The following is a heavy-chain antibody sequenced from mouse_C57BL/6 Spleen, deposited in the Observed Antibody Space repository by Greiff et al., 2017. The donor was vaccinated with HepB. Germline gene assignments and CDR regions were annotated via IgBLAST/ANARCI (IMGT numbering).Heavy chain of an antibody. V-gene: IGHV1-81*01. J-gene: IGHJ4*01. CDR1: GYTFTSYG. CDR3: SRGTTRYAMDY. D-gene: IGHD1-1*01. CDR2: IYPRSGNT. Sequence: VKLMESGAELARPGASVKLSCKASGYTFTSYGISWVKQRTGQGLEWIGEIYPRSGNTYYNEKFKGKATLTADKSSSTAYMELRSLTSEDSAVYFCSRGTTRYAMDYWGQGTSVTVSS.